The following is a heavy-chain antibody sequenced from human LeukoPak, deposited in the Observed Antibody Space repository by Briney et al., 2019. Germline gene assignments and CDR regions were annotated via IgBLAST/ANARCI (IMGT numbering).Heavy chain of an antibody. CDR2: IYTSGST. V-gene: IGHV4-4*07. CDR1: GGSISSYY. Sequence: KTSETLSLTCTVSGGSISSYYWSWIRQPAGKGLEWIGRIYTSGSTNYNPSLKSRVTMSVDTSKNQFSLKLSSVTAADTAVYYCARGGETYYDFWSGYYSGGWFDPWGQGTLVTVSS. J-gene: IGHJ5*02. CDR3: ARGGETYYDFWSGYYSGGWFDP. D-gene: IGHD3-3*01.